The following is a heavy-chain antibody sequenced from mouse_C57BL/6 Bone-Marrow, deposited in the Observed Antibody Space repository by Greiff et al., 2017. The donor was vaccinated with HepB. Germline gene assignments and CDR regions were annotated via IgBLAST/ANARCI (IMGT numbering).Heavy chain of an antibody. Sequence: EVQLVESGGGLVKPGGSLKLSCAASGFTFSSYTMSWVRQTPEKRLEWVATISGGGGNTYYPDSVKGRFTISIDNAKNTLYLQMSSLRSEDTALYYCARHVFYYGSSYDLYYFDYWGQGTTLTVSS. J-gene: IGHJ2*01. CDR3: ARHVFYYGSSYDLYYFDY. CDR2: ISGGGGNT. D-gene: IGHD1-1*01. V-gene: IGHV5-9*01. CDR1: GFTFSSYT.